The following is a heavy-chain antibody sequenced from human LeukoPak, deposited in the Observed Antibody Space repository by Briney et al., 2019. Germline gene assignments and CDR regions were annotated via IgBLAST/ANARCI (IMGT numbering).Heavy chain of an antibody. J-gene: IGHJ5*02. CDR1: GGSISSYY. V-gene: IGHV4-59*01. Sequence: SETLSLTCTVSGGSISSYYWSWIRQPPGKGLEWIGYIHYSGSTKYNPSLKSRVTISVDTSKNQFSLKLSSVTAADTAVYYCARDTRGNWGSLFPSWGQGTLVTVSS. CDR2: IHYSGST. D-gene: IGHD7-27*01. CDR3: ARDTRGNWGSLFPS.